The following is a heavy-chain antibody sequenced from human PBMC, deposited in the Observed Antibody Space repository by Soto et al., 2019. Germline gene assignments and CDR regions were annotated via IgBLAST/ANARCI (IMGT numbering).Heavy chain of an antibody. V-gene: IGHV3-30*18. CDR1: GFTFSSYG. Sequence: GGSLRLSCAASGFTFSSYGMHWVRQAPGKGLEWVAVISYDGSNKYYADSVKGRFTISRDNSKNTLYLQMNSLRAEDTAVYYCAKDQTYYDFWSGYSAYWGQGTLVTVSS. CDR3: AKDQTYYDFWSGYSAY. CDR2: ISYDGSNK. D-gene: IGHD3-3*01. J-gene: IGHJ4*02.